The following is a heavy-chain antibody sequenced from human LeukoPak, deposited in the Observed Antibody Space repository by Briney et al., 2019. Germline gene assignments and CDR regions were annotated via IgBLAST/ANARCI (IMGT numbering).Heavy chain of an antibody. Sequence: SETLSLTCTVSGGSISSYYWSWIRQPPGKGLEWIGYIYYSGSTNYNPSLKSRVTISVDTSKNQFSLKLNSVTAADTAVYYCARGDGSGSYPFDYSGQGTLVTVSS. J-gene: IGHJ4*02. CDR3: ARGDGSGSYPFDY. CDR1: GGSISSYY. CDR2: IYYSGST. D-gene: IGHD3-10*01. V-gene: IGHV4-59*01.